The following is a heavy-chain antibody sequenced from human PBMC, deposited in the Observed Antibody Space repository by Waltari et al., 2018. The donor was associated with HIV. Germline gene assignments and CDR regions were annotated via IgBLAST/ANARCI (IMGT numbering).Heavy chain of an antibody. CDR3: ARGGGSWIQETHYYKAFDV. V-gene: IGHV1-18*01. Sequence: QLLQSGDETRKPGASVMISCKVSGYDLTSLGITWVRRAPGVGLEGVGCIWADVGNSDVDRKFKDRVSLTTDSSTTTAFLEVRSLKLDDTAIYYCARGGGSWIQETHYYKAFDVWGHGTTVIVSS. J-gene: IGHJ6*01. CDR2: IWADVGNS. CDR1: GYDLTSLG. D-gene: IGHD5-18*01.